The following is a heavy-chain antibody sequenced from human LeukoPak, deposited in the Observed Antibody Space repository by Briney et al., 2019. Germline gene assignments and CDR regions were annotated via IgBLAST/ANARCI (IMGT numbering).Heavy chain of an antibody. CDR2: IYTSGST. D-gene: IGHD2-8*01. J-gene: IGHJ4*02. Sequence: SQTLSLTCTVSGGSISSGGYYWSWIRQPAGKGLEWIGRIYTSGSTNYNPSLKSRVTMSVDTSKNQFSLKLSSVTAADTAVYYCAREGLYVDYWGQGTLVTVSS. CDR1: GGSISSGGYY. V-gene: IGHV4-61*02. CDR3: AREGLYVDY.